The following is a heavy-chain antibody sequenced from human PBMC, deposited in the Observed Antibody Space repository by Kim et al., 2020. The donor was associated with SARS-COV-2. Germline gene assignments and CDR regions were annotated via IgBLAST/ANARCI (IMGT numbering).Heavy chain of an antibody. CDR2: ISYDGSNK. D-gene: IGHD5-18*01. CDR1: GFTFSSYG. V-gene: IGHV3-30*18. Sequence: GGSLRLSCAASGFTFSSYGMHWVRQAPGKGLEWVAVISYDGSNKYYADSVKGRFTISRDNSKNTLYLQMNSLRAEDTAVYYCAKSPPRWIQLHYFDYWG. J-gene: IGHJ4*01. CDR3: AKSPPRWIQLHYFDY.